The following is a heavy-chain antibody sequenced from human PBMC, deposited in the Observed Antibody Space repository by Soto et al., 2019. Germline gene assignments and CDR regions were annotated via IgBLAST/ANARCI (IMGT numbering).Heavy chain of an antibody. D-gene: IGHD6-19*01. CDR3: ASHAWYSSGWSFDY. CDR1: GGSISSYY. Sequence: SETLSLTCTVSGGSISSYYWSWIRQPPGKGLEWIGYIYYSGSTNYNPSLKSRVTISVDTSKNQFSLKLSSVTAADTAVYYCASHAWYSSGWSFDYWGQGTLVTVSS. CDR2: IYYSGST. V-gene: IGHV4-59*08. J-gene: IGHJ4*02.